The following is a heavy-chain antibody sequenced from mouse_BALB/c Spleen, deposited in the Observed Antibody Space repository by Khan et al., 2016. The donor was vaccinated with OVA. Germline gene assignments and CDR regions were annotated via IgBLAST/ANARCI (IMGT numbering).Heavy chain of an antibody. CDR1: GFNIKDTY. V-gene: IGHV14-3*02. CDR3: VSPNWFAY. J-gene: IGHJ3*01. Sequence: VQLKQSGAELVKPGASVKLSCTASGFNIKDTYMHWVKQRPEQGLEWIGRIDPASGNIKYDPKFQGKATITADTSSNTAYLQLSSLTSEDTAFYYCVSPNWFAYWGQGTLVTVSA. CDR2: IDPASGNI.